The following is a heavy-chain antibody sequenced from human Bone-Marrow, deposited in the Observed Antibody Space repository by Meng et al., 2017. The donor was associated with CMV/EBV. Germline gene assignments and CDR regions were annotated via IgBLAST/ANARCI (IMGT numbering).Heavy chain of an antibody. CDR2: ISSNAYGGTT. J-gene: IGHJ4*02. D-gene: IGHD3-3*01. V-gene: IGHV3-49*04. Sequence: GESLKISCTTSGFTFGDYALNWVRQAPGKGLEWVAFISSNAYGGTTKYAASVKGRFSISRDDSKGIAYLQMNSLQSEDTAVYYCSRNDFWSGYFFDFWGQGTLVTVSS. CDR3: SRNDFWSGYFFDF. CDR1: GFTFGDYA.